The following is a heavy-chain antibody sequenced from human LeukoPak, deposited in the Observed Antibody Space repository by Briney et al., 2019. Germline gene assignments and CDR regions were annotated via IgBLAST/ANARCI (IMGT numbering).Heavy chain of an antibody. D-gene: IGHD6-19*01. CDR3: VGNRLDNRDY. V-gene: IGHV3-74*01. Sequence: GGSLRLSCAASGFTFSTSWMHWVRQAPGKGLVWVSRISSDGSTTSYADSVKGRFTISRDNAKNTLYLQMNSLRAEDTAVYYCVGNRLDNRDYWGQGTLVTVSS. J-gene: IGHJ4*02. CDR2: ISSDGSTT. CDR1: GFTFSTSW.